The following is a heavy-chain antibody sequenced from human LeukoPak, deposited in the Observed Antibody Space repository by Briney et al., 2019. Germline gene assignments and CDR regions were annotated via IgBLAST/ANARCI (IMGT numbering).Heavy chain of an antibody. CDR3: ARPSSLYGGTSEDY. V-gene: IGHV5-51*01. CDR2: IYPGDSDT. CDR1: GYSFTDYW. J-gene: IGHJ4*02. D-gene: IGHD4-23*01. Sequence: GESLKISCKASGYSFTDYWIVWVRQMPGKGLEWMGAIYPGDSDTRYSPSLDGQVTISADKSVSTTYLQWSGLQASDTAMYYCARPSSLYGGTSEDYWGQGTLVTVSS.